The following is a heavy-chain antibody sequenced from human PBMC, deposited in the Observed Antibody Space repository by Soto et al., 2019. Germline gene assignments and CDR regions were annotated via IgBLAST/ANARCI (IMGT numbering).Heavy chain of an antibody. J-gene: IGHJ6*02. CDR1: EFTFSGYA. CDR3: AKGKVAYDNSGLQYFYYYGMDV. Sequence: PGGSLRLSCAASEFTFSGYAMNWVRQAPGKGLEWVSVISGGGGTTYYADSVKGRFRISRDNSKNTLYLQMNSLRVEDTAVYYCAKGKVAYDNSGLQYFYYYGMDVWGQGTTVTVSS. D-gene: IGHD3-22*01. V-gene: IGHV3-23*01. CDR2: ISGGGGTT.